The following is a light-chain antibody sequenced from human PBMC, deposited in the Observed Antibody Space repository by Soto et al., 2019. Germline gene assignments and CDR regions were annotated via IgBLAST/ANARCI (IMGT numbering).Light chain of an antibody. V-gene: IGKV4-1*01. J-gene: IGKJ1*01. CDR2: WAS. CDR1: QSLLHSNGYNY. CDR3: QQYYSTPWT. Sequence: QSPLSLPVTPGEAASISCSSSQSLLHSNGYNYLTWYQQKPGQPPKLLIYWASTRESGVPDRFSGSGSGTDFTLTISSLQAEDVAVYYCQQYYSTPWTFGQGTKVDIK.